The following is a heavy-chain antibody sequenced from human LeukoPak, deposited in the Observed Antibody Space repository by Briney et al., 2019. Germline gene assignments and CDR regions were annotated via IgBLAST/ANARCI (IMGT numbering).Heavy chain of an antibody. CDR3: AKDMDYGSGSPFDY. J-gene: IGHJ4*02. CDR1: GFTFSSYA. CDR2: ISGSIIST. Sequence: GGSLRLSCAASGFTFSSYAMSWVRQAPGKGLEWVSAISGSIISTYYADSVKGRFTISRDNAKNSLYLQMNSLRAEDTALYYCAKDMDYGSGSPFDYWGQGTLVTVSS. V-gene: IGHV3-23*01. D-gene: IGHD3-10*01.